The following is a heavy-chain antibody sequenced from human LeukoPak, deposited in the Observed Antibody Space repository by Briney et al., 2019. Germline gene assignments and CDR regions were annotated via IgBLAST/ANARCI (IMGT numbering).Heavy chain of an antibody. Sequence: GGSLRLSCAASGFTFSSYAMHWVRQAPGKGLEWVAVISYDGSNKYYADSVKGRFTISRDNSKNTLYLQMNSLRAEDTAVYYCASEERDYRDYSYYYGSGPASWGQGTLVTVSS. V-gene: IGHV3-30-3*01. CDR2: ISYDGSNK. J-gene: IGHJ4*02. CDR3: ASEERDYRDYSYYYGSGPAS. D-gene: IGHD3-10*01. CDR1: GFTFSSYA.